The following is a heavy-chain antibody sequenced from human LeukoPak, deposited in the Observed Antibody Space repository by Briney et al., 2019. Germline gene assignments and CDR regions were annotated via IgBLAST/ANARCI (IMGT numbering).Heavy chain of an antibody. CDR2: IYYSGST. D-gene: IGHD5-12*01. J-gene: IGHJ6*03. CDR1: GGSISSYY. CDR3: ARYSGYDSRLGFGMDV. Sequence: SETLSLTCTVSGGSISSYYWSWIRQPPGKGLEWIGYIYYSGSTNYNPSLKSRVTISVDTSKNQFSLKLSSVTAADTAVYYCARYSGYDSRLGFGMDVWGKGTTVTVSS. V-gene: IGHV4-59*01.